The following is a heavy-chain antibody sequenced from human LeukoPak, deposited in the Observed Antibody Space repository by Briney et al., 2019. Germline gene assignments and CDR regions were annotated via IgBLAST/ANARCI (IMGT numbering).Heavy chain of an antibody. CDR1: GFTFSNAW. V-gene: IGHV3-21*01. J-gene: IGHJ4*02. CDR2: ISTTSSYI. CDR3: ARLRGDYGDDY. Sequence: GGSLRLSCAASGFTFSNAWMSWVRQAPGKGLEWVSSISTTSSYIYYADSVKGRFTISRDNAKNSLYLQMNSLRAEDTAVYYCARLRGDYGDDYWGQGTLVTVSS. D-gene: IGHD4-17*01.